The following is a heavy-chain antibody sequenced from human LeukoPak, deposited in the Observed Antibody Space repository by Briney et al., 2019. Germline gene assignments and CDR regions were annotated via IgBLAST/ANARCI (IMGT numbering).Heavy chain of an antibody. V-gene: IGHV3-66*02. J-gene: IGHJ3*02. CDR2: IYSGGST. CDR3: ARDPHYYDSSGYLVRGAFDI. Sequence: GGSLRLSCAASGFTVSSNYMSWVRQAPGKGLEWVSVIYSGGSTYYADSVKGRFTISRDNSKNTLYLQMNSLRAEDTAVYYCARDPHYYDSSGYLVRGAFDIWGQGTMVTASS. D-gene: IGHD3-22*01. CDR1: GFTVSSNY.